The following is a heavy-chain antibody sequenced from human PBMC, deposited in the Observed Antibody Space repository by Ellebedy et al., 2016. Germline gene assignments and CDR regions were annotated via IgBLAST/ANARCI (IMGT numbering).Heavy chain of an antibody. V-gene: IGHV3-48*01. CDR2: ISSSAITI. CDR3: ASQYSSSWYGRDY. CDR1: GFTFSNDW. Sequence: GESLKISCAASGFTFSNDWMAWVRQAPGKGLEWVSHISSSAITIYYADSVKGRFTISRDNAKNSLYLQMNSLRAEDTAVYYCASQYSSSWYGRDYWGQGTLVTVSS. J-gene: IGHJ4*02. D-gene: IGHD6-13*01.